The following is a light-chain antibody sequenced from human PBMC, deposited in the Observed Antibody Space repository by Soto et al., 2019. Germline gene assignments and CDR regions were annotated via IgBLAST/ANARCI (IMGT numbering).Light chain of an antibody. J-gene: IGKJ1*01. CDR1: QSLSSNY. CDR3: QQYGSSPTT. Sequence: DIVLTQSPGTLSLSPGERATLSCRATQSLSSNYLAWYQQKPGQAPRLLVYGASSRATGIPDRFSGSGSGTDFTLTINRLETEDFEVYYCQQYGSSPTTFGQGTKV. V-gene: IGKV3-20*01. CDR2: GAS.